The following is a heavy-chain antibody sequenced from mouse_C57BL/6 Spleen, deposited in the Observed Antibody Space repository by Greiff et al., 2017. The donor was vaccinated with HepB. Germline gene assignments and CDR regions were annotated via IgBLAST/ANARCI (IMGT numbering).Heavy chain of an antibody. D-gene: IGHD1-1*01. CDR1: GFTFSSYG. CDR2: ISSGGSYT. J-gene: IGHJ3*01. V-gene: IGHV5-6*01. CDR3: ARQASSYTWFAY. Sequence: EVQLVESGGDLVKPGGSLKLSCAASGFTFSSYGMSWVRQTPDKRLEWVATISSGGSYTYYPDSVKGRFTISRDNAKNTLYLQMSSLKSEDTAMYYCARQASSYTWFAYWGQGTLVTVSA.